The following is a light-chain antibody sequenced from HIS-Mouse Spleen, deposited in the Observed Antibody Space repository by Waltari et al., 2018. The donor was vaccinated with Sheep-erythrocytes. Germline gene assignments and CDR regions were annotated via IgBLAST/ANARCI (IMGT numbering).Light chain of an antibody. CDR3: CSYAGSSTWV. CDR1: SSDVGRYNL. Sequence: QSALTQPASVSGSPGQSITISCTGTSSDVGRYNLVSWYQQHPGKALKLMIYEGSKRPSGVSNRCSGSKSGNTASLTISGLQAEDEADYYCCSYAGSSTWVFGGGTKLTVL. J-gene: IGLJ3*02. V-gene: IGLV2-23*01. CDR2: EGS.